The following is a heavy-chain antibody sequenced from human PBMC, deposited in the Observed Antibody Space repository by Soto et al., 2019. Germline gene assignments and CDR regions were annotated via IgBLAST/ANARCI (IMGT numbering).Heavy chain of an antibody. CDR3: ARTGYCSGGSCYTNWFDP. D-gene: IGHD2-15*01. CDR2: IIPIFGTA. CDR1: GGTFSSYA. Sequence: ASVKVSCKASGGTFSSYAISWVRQAPGQGLEWMGGIIPIFGTANYAQKFQGRVTITADESTSTAYMELSSLRSEDTAVYYCARTGYCSGGSCYTNWFDPWGRGTLVTVSS. J-gene: IGHJ5*02. V-gene: IGHV1-69*13.